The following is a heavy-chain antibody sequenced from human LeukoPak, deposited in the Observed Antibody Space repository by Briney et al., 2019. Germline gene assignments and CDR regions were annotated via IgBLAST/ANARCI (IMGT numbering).Heavy chain of an antibody. CDR2: ISYDGSNK. J-gene: IGHJ4*02. D-gene: IGHD6-6*01. CDR3: ARGGLVVYSSSSRFDY. CDR1: GFTFSSYA. V-gene: IGHV3-30-3*01. Sequence: GGSLRLSCAASGFTFSSYAMHWVRQAPGKGLEWVAVISYDGSNKYYADSVKGRFTISRDNSKNTLYLQMNSLRAEDTAVYYCARGGLVVYSSSSRFDYWGQGTLVTVSS.